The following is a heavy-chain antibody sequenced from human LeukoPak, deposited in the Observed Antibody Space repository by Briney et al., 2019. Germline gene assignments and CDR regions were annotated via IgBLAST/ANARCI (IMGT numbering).Heavy chain of an antibody. Sequence: GGSLRLSCTASGFNFFDYYMAWIRQAPGKGLEWVSHTSSRGDSKYYADSVKGQFTVSRDNAKNSLYLQMNSLRVDDTAVYYCARIGAGSMVYFLWGQGTRVTVSS. CDR3: ARIGAGSMVYFL. D-gene: IGHD6-19*01. J-gene: IGHJ4*02. V-gene: IGHV3-11*04. CDR1: GFNFFDYY. CDR2: TSSRGDSK.